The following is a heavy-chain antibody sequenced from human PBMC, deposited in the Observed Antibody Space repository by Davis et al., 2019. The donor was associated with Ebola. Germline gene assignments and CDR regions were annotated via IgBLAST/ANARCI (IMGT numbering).Heavy chain of an antibody. Sequence: ASVNVSCKASGYTFTGYYMHWVRQAPGQGLEWMGWINPNSGGTNYAQKFQGRVTMTRDTSISAAYMELSRLRSEDTAVYYCARDIAVAGTSLSNAFDIWGQGTMVTVSS. CDR1: GYTFTGYY. CDR2: INPNSGGT. D-gene: IGHD6-19*01. V-gene: IGHV1-2*02. CDR3: ARDIAVAGTSLSNAFDI. J-gene: IGHJ3*02.